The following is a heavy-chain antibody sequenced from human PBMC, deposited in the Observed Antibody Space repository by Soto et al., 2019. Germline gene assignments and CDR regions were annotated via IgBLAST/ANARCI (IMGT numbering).Heavy chain of an antibody. D-gene: IGHD2-2*01. V-gene: IGHV4-59*12. Sequence: SETLSLTCTVSGGSLSSYCWTWIRQSPGKGLEWIGYVYFSGNANYNPSLKSRVTISIDTSKNQFSLRLNSVTAADMAVYYCAGGQRLSDWFDPWGQGTLVTVSS. CDR3: AGGQRLSDWFDP. CDR2: VYFSGNA. J-gene: IGHJ5*02. CDR1: GGSLSSYC.